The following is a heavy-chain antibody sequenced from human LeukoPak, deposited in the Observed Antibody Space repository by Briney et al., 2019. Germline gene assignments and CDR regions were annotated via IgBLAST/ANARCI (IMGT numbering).Heavy chain of an antibody. V-gene: IGHV1-18*01. CDR1: GYTFTNYG. Sequence: ASVKVSCKASGYTFTNYGISWVRQAPGQGLEWMGWINTYNGNTNYAQKLRGRLTMTTDTSTSTAYVELRSLRSDDTAVYYCARDPHEFSSGWSQFDYWGQGTLVTVSS. CDR2: INTYNGNT. D-gene: IGHD6-19*01. CDR3: ARDPHEFSSGWSQFDY. J-gene: IGHJ4*02.